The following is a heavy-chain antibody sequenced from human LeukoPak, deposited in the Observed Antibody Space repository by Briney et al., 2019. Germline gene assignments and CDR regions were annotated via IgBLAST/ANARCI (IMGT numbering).Heavy chain of an antibody. CDR2: IYHSGST. CDR3: ARDGWYQLPSHYYMDV. CDR1: GGSISSGGYY. Sequence: SETLSLTCTVSGGSISSGGYYWSWLRQPPGKGLEGIGYIYHSGSTYYNPSLKSRVTISVDRSKNQFSLKLSSVTAADTAVYYCARDGWYQLPSHYYMDVWGKGTTVTVSS. V-gene: IGHV4-30-2*01. J-gene: IGHJ6*03. D-gene: IGHD2-2*01.